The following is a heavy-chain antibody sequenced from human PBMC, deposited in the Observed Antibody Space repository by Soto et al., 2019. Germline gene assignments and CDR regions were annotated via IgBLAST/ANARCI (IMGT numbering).Heavy chain of an antibody. CDR2: IYSGGTT. Sequence: EVQLVESGGGLIQPGGSLRLSCAVSGFTVRANYMRWVRQAPGKGLEWVSVIYSGGTTYYADSVKGRFIISRDISKNTLYIQMNILRAEDTAVYYCHVYGYWGQGTLVTVSS. CDR3: HVYGY. CDR1: GFTVRANY. V-gene: IGHV3-53*01. D-gene: IGHD4-17*01. J-gene: IGHJ4*02.